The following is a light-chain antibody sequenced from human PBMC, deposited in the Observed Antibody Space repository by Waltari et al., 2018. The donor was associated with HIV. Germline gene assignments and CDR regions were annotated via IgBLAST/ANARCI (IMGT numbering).Light chain of an antibody. CDR1: KLGDKY. CDR3: QAWDSSRPV. CDR2: QDN. V-gene: IGLV3-1*01. Sequence: SFELTQPSSVSVSPGHTASITCSGLKLGDKYASWYQQRPGQSPLLVIYQDNRRPTGIPGRFSGSNSGDTATLTISGTQAVDEADYYCQAWDSSRPVFGGGTKLTVL. J-gene: IGLJ2*01.